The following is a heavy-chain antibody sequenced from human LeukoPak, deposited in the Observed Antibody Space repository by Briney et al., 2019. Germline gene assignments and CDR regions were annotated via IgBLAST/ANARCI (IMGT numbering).Heavy chain of an antibody. Sequence: SETLSLTCAVYGGSFSGYYWSWIRQPPGKGLEWIGEINHSGSTNYNPPLKSRVTISVDTSKNQFSLKLSSVTAADTAVYYCARGWGAVALDYWGQGTLVTVSS. J-gene: IGHJ4*02. D-gene: IGHD6-19*01. CDR3: ARGWGAVALDY. CDR1: GGSFSGYY. V-gene: IGHV4-34*01. CDR2: INHSGST.